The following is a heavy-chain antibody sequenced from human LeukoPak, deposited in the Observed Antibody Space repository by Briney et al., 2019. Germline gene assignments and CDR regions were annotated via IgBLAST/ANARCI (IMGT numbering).Heavy chain of an antibody. D-gene: IGHD3-22*01. CDR3: ARRSSGYPYYYGMDV. V-gene: IGHV4-39*01. Sequence: SETLSLTCTVSGGSISSSSYYWGWIRQPPGKGLEWIGSIYYSGSTYYNPSLKSQVTISVDTSKNQFSLKLSSVTAAGTAVYYCARRSSGYPYYYGMDVWGQGTTVTVSS. CDR2: IYYSGST. CDR1: GGSISSSSYY. J-gene: IGHJ6*02.